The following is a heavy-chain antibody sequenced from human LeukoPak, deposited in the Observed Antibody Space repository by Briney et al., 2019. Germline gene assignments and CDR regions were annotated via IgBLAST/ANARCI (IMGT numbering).Heavy chain of an antibody. J-gene: IGHJ4*02. V-gene: IGHV1-18*01. CDR3: AGSLGYCTSNVCYLKY. Sequence: ASVKVSCKASGYTSTSYGISWVRQTPGQGLEWMGWISAYNGNTNYAQKLQGRVTMTTDTSTSTAYMELRSLRSDDTAVYYCAGSLGYCTSNVCYLKYWGQGTLVTVSS. CDR1: GYTSTSYG. CDR2: ISAYNGNT. D-gene: IGHD2-8*01.